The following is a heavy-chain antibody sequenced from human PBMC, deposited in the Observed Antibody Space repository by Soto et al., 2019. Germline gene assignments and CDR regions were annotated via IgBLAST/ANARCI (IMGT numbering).Heavy chain of an antibody. CDR2: ISGSANFI. Sequence: QVHLVESGGGLVKPGGSLRVSCAASGFTFSDDYMTWIRQAPGKGLESVAYISGSANFINYAVSVKGRFTISRDNAKNSLYLQMNSLRADDTAVYYCSRDPRLLDVWGPGTAVTVSS. J-gene: IGHJ6*02. D-gene: IGHD3-16*01. CDR3: SRDPRLLDV. V-gene: IGHV3-11*01. CDR1: GFTFSDDY.